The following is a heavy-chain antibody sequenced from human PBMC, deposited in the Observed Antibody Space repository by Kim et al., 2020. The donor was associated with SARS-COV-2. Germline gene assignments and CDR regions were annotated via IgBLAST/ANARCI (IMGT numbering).Heavy chain of an antibody. V-gene: IGHV3-23*01. CDR3: AKGVGATWGRNADY. CDR2: ISGSGGNT. Sequence: GGSLRLSCAASGFTFSTYAMSWVRQAPGKGLEWVSSISGSGGNTYYADSVKGRFTISRDNSKNTLYLQMNSLRAEDTAVYYCAKGVGATWGRNADYWGQGTLVTVSS. CDR1: GFTFSTYA. J-gene: IGHJ4*02. D-gene: IGHD1-26*01.